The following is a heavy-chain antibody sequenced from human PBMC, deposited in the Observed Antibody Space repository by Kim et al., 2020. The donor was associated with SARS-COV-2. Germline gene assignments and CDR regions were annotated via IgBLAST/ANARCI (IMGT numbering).Heavy chain of an antibody. V-gene: IGHV3-7*01. CDR2: IKQDGSEK. CDR3: ARDQSRITIFGEVINYYYMDI. Sequence: GGSLRLSCAASGFTFSSYWMSWVRQAPGKGLEWVANIKQDGSEKYYVDSVKGRFTISRDNAKNSLYLQMNSLRAEDTAVYYCARDQSRITIFGEVINYYYMDIWGRGARVTVSS. D-gene: IGHD3-3*01. J-gene: IGHJ6*03. CDR1: GFTFSSYW.